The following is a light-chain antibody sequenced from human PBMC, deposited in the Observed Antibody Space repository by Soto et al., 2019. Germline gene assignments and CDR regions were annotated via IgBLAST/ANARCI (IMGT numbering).Light chain of an antibody. Sequence: QSVLTQPASVSGSPGQSITISCTGTRTDIGGYDHVSWYQQHPGKAPKLMIYDVSSRPSGVSDRFSGSKSANTASLTISGLQAEDEADYSCNSYTTRRSLYVFGTGTKVTVL. CDR2: DVS. J-gene: IGLJ1*01. CDR3: NSYTTRRSLYV. CDR1: RTDIGGYDH. V-gene: IGLV2-14*03.